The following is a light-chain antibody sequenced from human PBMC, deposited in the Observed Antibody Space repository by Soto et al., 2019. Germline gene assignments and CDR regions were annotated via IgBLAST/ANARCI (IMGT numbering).Light chain of an antibody. CDR3: HQYDSWT. CDR1: QRVSNF. V-gene: IGKV3-20*01. CDR2: GAS. J-gene: IGKJ1*01. Sequence: EIVLTQYPATLSLSPGARATLSCRANQRVSNFLAWYQQHPGQAPRLLIYGASSRATGIPDRFSGSGSWTDFTLTISRLEPEDFAVYYCHQYDSWTFGQGTKV.